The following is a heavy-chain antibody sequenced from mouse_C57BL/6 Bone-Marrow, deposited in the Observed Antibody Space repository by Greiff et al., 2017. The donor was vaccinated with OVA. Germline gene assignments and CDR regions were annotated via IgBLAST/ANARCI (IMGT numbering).Heavy chain of an antibody. Sequence: QVQLQQPGAELVRPGTSVKLSCKASGYTFTSYWLHWVKQRPGQGLEWIGVIDPSDSYTNYNQKFKGKATLTVDTSSSTAYMQLSSLTSEDSAVYYCARWGILTDDAMDYWGQGTSVTVSS. D-gene: IGHD1-1*01. V-gene: IGHV1-59*01. CDR3: ARWGILTDDAMDY. J-gene: IGHJ4*01. CDR2: IDPSDSYT. CDR1: GYTFTSYW.